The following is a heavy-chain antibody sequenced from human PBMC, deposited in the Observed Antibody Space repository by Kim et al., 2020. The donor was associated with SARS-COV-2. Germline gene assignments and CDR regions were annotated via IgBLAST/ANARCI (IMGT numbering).Heavy chain of an antibody. Sequence: SRVTISVDTSKNQFSLKLSSVAAADTAVYYCAREADYGDYENYYYGMDVWGQGTTVTVSS. CDR3: AREADYGDYENYYYGMDV. V-gene: IGHV4-59*01. J-gene: IGHJ6*02. D-gene: IGHD4-17*01.